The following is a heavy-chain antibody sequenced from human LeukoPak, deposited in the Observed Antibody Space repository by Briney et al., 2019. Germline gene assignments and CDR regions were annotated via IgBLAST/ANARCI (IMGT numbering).Heavy chain of an antibody. CDR3: ARGRGLHSSGWSDNWFDP. D-gene: IGHD6-19*01. CDR2: INPNSGGA. Sequence: ASVKVSCKASGYTFTGYYMHWVRQAPGQGLEWMGWINPNSGGANYAQKFQGRVTMTRDTSISTAYMELSRLRSDDTAVYYCARGRGLHSSGWSDNWFDPWGQGTLVTVSS. CDR1: GYTFTGYY. J-gene: IGHJ5*02. V-gene: IGHV1-2*02.